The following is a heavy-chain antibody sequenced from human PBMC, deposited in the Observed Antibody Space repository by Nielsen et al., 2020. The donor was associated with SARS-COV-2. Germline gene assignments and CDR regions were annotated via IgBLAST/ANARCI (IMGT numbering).Heavy chain of an antibody. CDR2: IFAAGTTT. D-gene: IGHD1-26*01. Sequence: GESLKISCAASGFIFKNYGMTWVRQAPGKGLEWVSTIFAAGTTTHYADSLKGRFTISRDNSENTVYLQMNSLRAEDTAVYYCARDSTGGSYFPYWGQGTLVTVSS. J-gene: IGHJ4*02. V-gene: IGHV3-23*03. CDR1: GFIFKNYG. CDR3: ARDSTGGSYFPY.